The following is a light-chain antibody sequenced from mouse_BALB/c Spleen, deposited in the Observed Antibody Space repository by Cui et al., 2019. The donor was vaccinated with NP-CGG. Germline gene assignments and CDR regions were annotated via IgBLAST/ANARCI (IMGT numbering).Light chain of an antibody. CDR1: TGAITTSNY. Sequence: AVVNQESGLPTSPGETVTLTCRSSTGAITTSNYANWVQEKPDHLFTGLIGGTNNRAPGVPARFSGSLIGDKAALTITGAQTEDESIYFCALWYSNHWVFGGGTKLTVL. J-gene: IGLJ1*01. CDR2: GTN. V-gene: IGLV1*01. CDR3: ALWYSNHWV.